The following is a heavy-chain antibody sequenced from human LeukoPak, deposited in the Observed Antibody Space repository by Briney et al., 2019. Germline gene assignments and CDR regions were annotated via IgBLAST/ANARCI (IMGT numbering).Heavy chain of an antibody. V-gene: IGHV1-69*04. D-gene: IGHD6-19*01. CDR2: IIPILGIA. CDR3: ARDLYPGIAVAGTEDY. J-gene: IGHJ4*02. CDR1: GGTFSSYA. Sequence: ASVKVSCKASGGTFSSYAISWVRQAPGQGLEWMGRIIPILGIANYAQKFQGRVTITANKSTSTAYMELSSLRSEDTAVYYCARDLYPGIAVAGTEDYWGQGTLVTVSS.